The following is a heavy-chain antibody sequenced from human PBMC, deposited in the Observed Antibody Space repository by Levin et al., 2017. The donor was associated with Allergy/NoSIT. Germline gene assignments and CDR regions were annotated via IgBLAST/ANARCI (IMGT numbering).Heavy chain of an antibody. Sequence: ASVKVSCKASGDAFTGRYIHWVRQAPGQGLEWMGLIDPDKGGQTYDHRVQGRVTMARDTSIDTAYMELSKLTSDDTAIYYCARERDGFDYWGQGTLVIVSS. CDR2: IDPDKGGQ. J-gene: IGHJ4*02. CDR1: GDAFTGRY. CDR3: ARERDGFDY. V-gene: IGHV1-2*07. D-gene: IGHD5-24*01.